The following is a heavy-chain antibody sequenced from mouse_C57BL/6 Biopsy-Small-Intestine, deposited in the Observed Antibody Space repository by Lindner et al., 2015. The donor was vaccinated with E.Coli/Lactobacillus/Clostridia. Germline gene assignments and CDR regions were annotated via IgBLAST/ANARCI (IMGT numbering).Heavy chain of an antibody. CDR1: GYAFSSSW. V-gene: IGHV1-80*01. CDR3: ARSAYGSSHWYFDV. CDR2: IYPGDGDT. Sequence: VQLQESGPELVKPGASVKISCKASGYAFSSSWMNWVKQRPGKGLEWVGQIYPGDGDTNYNGKFKGKASLTADKSSSTAYMQLSSLTSEDSTVYFCARSAYGSSHWYFDVWGTGTTVTVSS. J-gene: IGHJ1*03. D-gene: IGHD1-1*01.